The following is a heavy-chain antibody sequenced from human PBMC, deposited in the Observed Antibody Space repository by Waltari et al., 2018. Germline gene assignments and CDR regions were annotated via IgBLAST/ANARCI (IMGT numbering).Heavy chain of an antibody. CDR2: IIPIYGTP. CDR3: AKRIVGGPFDV. V-gene: IGHV1-69*12. D-gene: IGHD1-26*01. Sequence: QVHLVQSGAEVRTPGSPVPVSCEAAGGPLGTSAIRWLRQAPGQGLEWMGGIIPIYGTPNYAQKLQGRVNVAADELTTTAYMELSSLRSDDTAVYYCAKRIVGGPFDVWGQGTMVTVSS. CDR1: GGPLGTSA. J-gene: IGHJ3*01.